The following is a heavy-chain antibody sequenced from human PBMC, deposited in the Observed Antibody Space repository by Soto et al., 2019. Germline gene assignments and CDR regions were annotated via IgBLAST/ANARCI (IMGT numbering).Heavy chain of an antibody. Sequence: QVQLVQSGAEVKKPGASVKVSCKASGYTFTGYYMHWVRQAPGQGLEWMGWINPNSGGTNYAQKFQGWVTMTRDTSISTAYMELSRLRSDDTAVYYCARVPREGLHLGELPLKGAFDIWGQGTMVTVSS. D-gene: IGHD3-16*02. CDR3: ARVPREGLHLGELPLKGAFDI. J-gene: IGHJ3*02. CDR2: INPNSGGT. V-gene: IGHV1-2*04. CDR1: GYTFTGYY.